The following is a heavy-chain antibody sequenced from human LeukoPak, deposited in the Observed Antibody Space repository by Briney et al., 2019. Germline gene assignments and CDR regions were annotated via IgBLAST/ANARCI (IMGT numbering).Heavy chain of an antibody. D-gene: IGHD6-13*01. CDR1: GGSFSGYY. J-gene: IGHJ5*02. CDR2: INHSGST. CDR3: ARGTTSGSSWYLNWFDT. V-gene: IGHV4-34*01. Sequence: ASETLSLTCAVYGGSFSGYYWSWIRQPPGKGLEWIGEINHSGSTNYNPSLKSRVTISVDTSKNQFSLKLSSVTAADTAVYYCARGTTSGSSWYLNWFDTWGQGTLVTVSS.